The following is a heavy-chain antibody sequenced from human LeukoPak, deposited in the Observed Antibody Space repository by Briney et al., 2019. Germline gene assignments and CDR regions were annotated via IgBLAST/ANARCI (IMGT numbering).Heavy chain of an antibody. Sequence: GGSVRLSCAVSGFAFGSEAMSWVRQSPARGLEWVASISPGGGTTYYADYVKGRFTISRDNSNNSLFVQMNSLRAKDTAVYFCAKEGYSSAPPYYYGMDVWGQGTTVTVSS. V-gene: IGHV3-23*01. CDR3: AKEGYSSAPPYYYGMDV. CDR2: ISPGGGTT. J-gene: IGHJ6*02. D-gene: IGHD6-19*01. CDR1: GFAFGSEA.